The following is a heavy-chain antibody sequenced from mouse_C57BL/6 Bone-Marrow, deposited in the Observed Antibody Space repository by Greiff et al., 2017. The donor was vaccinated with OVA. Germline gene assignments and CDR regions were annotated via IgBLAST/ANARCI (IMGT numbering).Heavy chain of an antibody. J-gene: IGHJ1*03. CDR2: IDPENGDT. CDR1: GFNFTDDY. V-gene: IGHV14-4*01. Sequence: VQLQQSGAELVRPGASVKLSCTASGFNFTDDYMHWVKQRPEQGLEWIGWIDPENGDTEYASKFQGKATITADTSSNTAYLQLSSLTSEDTAVYYCTTPSYYSNYVDWYFDVWGTGTTVTVSS. D-gene: IGHD2-5*01. CDR3: TTPSYYSNYVDWYFDV.